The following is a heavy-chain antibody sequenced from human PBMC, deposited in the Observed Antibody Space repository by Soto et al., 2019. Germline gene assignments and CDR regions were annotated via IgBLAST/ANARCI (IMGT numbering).Heavy chain of an antibody. J-gene: IGHJ3*02. Sequence: VQLVESGGVVVQPGGSLRLSCAASGFTFDDYTMHWVRQAPGKGLEWVSLISWDGGSTYYADSVKGRFTISRDNSKNSLYLQMNSLRTEDTALYYCAKDMKRWLQFSAFDIWGQGTMVTVSS. CDR2: ISWDGGST. D-gene: IGHD5-12*01. V-gene: IGHV3-43*01. CDR3: AKDMKRWLQFSAFDI. CDR1: GFTFDDYT.